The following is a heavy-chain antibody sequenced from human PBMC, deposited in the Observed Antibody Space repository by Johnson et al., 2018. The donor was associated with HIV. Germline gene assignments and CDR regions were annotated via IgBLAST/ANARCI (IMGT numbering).Heavy chain of an antibody. CDR1: GFTFSNYW. CDR2: INQDGSER. CDR3: AASVYYYDSSGYFAFDI. V-gene: IGHV3-7*01. J-gene: IGHJ3*02. D-gene: IGHD3-22*01. Sequence: VQPVESGGGLVQPGGSLRLSCAASGFTFSNYWMTWVRQAPGKGLEWVANINQDGSERYYVDSVKGRFTISRDNAKNTLYLQMNSLRAEDTAVYYCAASVYYYDSSGYFAFDIWGQGTMVTVSS.